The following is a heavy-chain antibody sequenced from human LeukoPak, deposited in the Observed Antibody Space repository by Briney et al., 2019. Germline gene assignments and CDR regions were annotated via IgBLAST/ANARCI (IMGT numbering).Heavy chain of an antibody. D-gene: IGHD2-15*01. Sequence: PGGSLRLSCAASGFTFSSYSMNWVRQAPGKGLEWVSFISSSSSYIYYADSVKGRFTISRDNAKNSLYLQMNSLRAEDTAVYYCARVVAATSWAFDIWGQGTMVTVSS. J-gene: IGHJ3*02. CDR3: ARVVAATSWAFDI. CDR2: ISSSSSYI. V-gene: IGHV3-21*01. CDR1: GFTFSSYS.